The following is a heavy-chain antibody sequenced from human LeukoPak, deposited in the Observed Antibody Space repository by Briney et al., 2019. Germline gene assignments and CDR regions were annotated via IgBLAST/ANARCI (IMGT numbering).Heavy chain of an antibody. CDR1: GFTFSSYE. CDR2: ISSSGSTI. Sequence: GGSLRLSCAASGFTFSSYEMNWVRQAPGKGLEWVSYISSSGSTIYYADSVKGRFTISRDNAKNSLYLQMNSLRAEDTAVYYCARSCVDTAMALDYWGQGTLVTVSS. CDR3: ARSCVDTAMALDY. D-gene: IGHD5-18*01. V-gene: IGHV3-48*03. J-gene: IGHJ4*02.